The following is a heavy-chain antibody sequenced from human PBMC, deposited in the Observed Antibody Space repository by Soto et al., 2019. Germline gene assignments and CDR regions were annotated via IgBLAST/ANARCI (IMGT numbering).Heavy chain of an antibody. CDR3: TTDWGYHIVVVTPLTDAFDI. V-gene: IGHV3-15*07. CDR1: GFTFINAW. J-gene: IGHJ3*02. D-gene: IGHD2-21*02. Sequence: EVPLVESGGGLVKPGGSLRLSCPASGFTFINAWRNWVRQPPGKGREWVGRIKSKTDGGTTDYAAPVKGRFTISRDDSKNTLYLQMNSLKTEDTAVYYCTTDWGYHIVVVTPLTDAFDIWGQGTMVTVSS. CDR2: IKSKTDGGTT.